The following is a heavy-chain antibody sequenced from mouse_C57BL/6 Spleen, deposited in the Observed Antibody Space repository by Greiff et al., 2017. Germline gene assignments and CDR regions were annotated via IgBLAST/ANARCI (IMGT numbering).Heavy chain of an antibody. CDR3: ARRGYLLWLRRGYFDV. V-gene: IGHV1-26*01. D-gene: IGHD2-2*01. J-gene: IGHJ1*03. CDR2: INPNNGGT. Sequence: EVQLQQSGPELVKPGASVKISCKASGYTFTDYYMNWVKQSHGKSLEWIGDINPNNGGTSYNQKFKGKATLTVDKSSSTAYMELRSLTSEDSAVYYCARRGYLLWLRRGYFDVWGTGTTVTVSS. CDR1: GYTFTDYY.